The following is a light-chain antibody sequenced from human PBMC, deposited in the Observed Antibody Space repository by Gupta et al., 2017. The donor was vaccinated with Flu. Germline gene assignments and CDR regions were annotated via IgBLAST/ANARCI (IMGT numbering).Light chain of an antibody. Sequence: GILSLSPGERATLSCRASQSVTSGYLAWYQQKPGQAPRVLIYGASSRATGIPDRFSGSGSGTDFTLTISRLEPEDFAVYYCQQYHTSPFTFGPGTKVDIK. CDR1: QSVTSGY. CDR2: GAS. V-gene: IGKV3-20*01. CDR3: QQYHTSPFT. J-gene: IGKJ3*01.